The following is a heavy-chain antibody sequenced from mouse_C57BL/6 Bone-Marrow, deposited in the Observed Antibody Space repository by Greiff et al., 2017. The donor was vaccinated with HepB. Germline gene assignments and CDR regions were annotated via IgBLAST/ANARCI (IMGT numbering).Heavy chain of an antibody. CDR2: INYDGSST. CDR1: GFTFSDYY. CDR3: ARENTTVGFDY. Sequence: EVKLVESEGGLVQPGSSMKLSCTASGFTFSDYYMAWVRQVPEKGLEWVAHINYDGSSTYYLDSLKSRFIISRDNAKNILYLQMSSLKSEDTATYYCARENTTVGFDYWGQGTTLTVSS. D-gene: IGHD1-1*01. J-gene: IGHJ2*01. V-gene: IGHV5-16*01.